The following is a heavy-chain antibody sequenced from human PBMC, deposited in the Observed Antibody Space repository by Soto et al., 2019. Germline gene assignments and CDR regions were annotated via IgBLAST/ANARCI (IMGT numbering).Heavy chain of an antibody. V-gene: IGHV1-18*01. CDR1: GYIFTNYA. D-gene: IGHD3-10*01. CDR3: PRFRGHYYDSGTYWSEN. CDR2: SSGHDGTT. Sequence: QVQLVQSGAEVKKPGASVKVSCKTSGYIFTNYAISWVRQAPGQGLDGMGWSSGHDGTTKYGQRLQGRVTMATDTTGSTAYMELRSLRSDDPAVDFCPRFRGHYYDSGTYWSENWGQGPLVIVSS. J-gene: IGHJ1*01.